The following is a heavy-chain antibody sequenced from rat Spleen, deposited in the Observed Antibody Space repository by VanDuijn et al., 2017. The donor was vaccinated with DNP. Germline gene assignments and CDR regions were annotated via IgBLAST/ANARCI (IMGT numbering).Heavy chain of an antibody. D-gene: IGHD1-3*01. CDR2: ISYDGGNT. Sequence: EVQLVGSGGGLVQSGRSLKLSCAASGFTFSDYYMAWVRQPPTKGLEWVASISYDGGNTYYRDSVKGRFTISRDNAKSSLYLHMDSLRSEDTATYYCTTLNSGTYDSWGQGVMVTVSS. CDR1: GFTFSDYY. CDR3: TTLNSGTYDS. J-gene: IGHJ2*01. V-gene: IGHV5-20*01.